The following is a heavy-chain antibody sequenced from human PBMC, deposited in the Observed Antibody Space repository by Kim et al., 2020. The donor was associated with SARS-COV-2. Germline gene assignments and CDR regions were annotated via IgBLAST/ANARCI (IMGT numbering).Heavy chain of an antibody. J-gene: IGHJ6*02. CDR2: INPNSGGT. V-gene: IGHV1-2*04. D-gene: IGHD3-10*01. CDR3: ARDYITMVRGALQTQGNYGMDV. Sequence: ASVKVSCKASGYTFTGYYMHWVRQAPGQGLEWMGWINPNSGGTNYAQKFQGWVTMTRDTSISTAYMELSRLRSDDTAVYYCARDYITMVRGALQTQGNYGMDVWGQGTTVTVSS. CDR1: GYTFTGYY.